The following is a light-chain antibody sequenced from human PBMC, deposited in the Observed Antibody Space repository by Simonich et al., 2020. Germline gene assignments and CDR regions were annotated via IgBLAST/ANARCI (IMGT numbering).Light chain of an antibody. CDR1: QSVLYSSNNKNY. V-gene: IGKV4-1*01. J-gene: IGKJ3*01. CDR3: QQYYSTPFT. Sequence: DIVMTQSPDSLAVSLGERATINCKSSQSVLYSSNNKNYLAWYKQKPGQPPKLLIYCASTRESGVPDRFSGSGSGTDFTLTISSLQAEDVAVYYCQQYYSTPFTFGPGTKVDIK. CDR2: CAS.